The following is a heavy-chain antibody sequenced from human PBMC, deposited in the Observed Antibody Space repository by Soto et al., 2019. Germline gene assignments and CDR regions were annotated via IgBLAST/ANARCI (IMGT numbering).Heavy chain of an antibody. Sequence: QLQLQESGPGLVKPSETLSLTCTVSGGSISSSSYYWGWIRQPPGKGLEWIGSIYYSGSTYYNPSLKSRVTISVDTSKNQFSLKLSSVTAADTAVYYCARVKSAAMFYYYYMDVWGKGTTVTVSS. V-gene: IGHV4-39*01. J-gene: IGHJ6*03. CDR1: GGSISSSSYY. CDR2: IYYSGST. D-gene: IGHD2-2*01. CDR3: ARVKSAAMFYYYYMDV.